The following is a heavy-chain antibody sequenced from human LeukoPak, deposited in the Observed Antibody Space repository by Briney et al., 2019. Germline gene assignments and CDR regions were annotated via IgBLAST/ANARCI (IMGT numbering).Heavy chain of an antibody. J-gene: IGHJ4*02. CDR2: IIPIFGTA. CDR1: GGTFSSYA. CDR3: VLALRAVDY. V-gene: IGHV1-69*05. Sequence: SVNVSCTASGGTFSSYAISWVRQAPGQGLEWMGGIIPIFGTANSAQKFQGGVTITTDESTSTAYMELSSLRSEDTAVYYCVLALRAVDYWGQGTLVTVSS.